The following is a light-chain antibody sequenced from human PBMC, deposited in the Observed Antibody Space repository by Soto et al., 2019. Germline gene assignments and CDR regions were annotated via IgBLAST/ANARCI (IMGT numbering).Light chain of an antibody. CDR1: QSVSSN. CDR3: QQYDTSPPMYT. J-gene: IGKJ2*01. V-gene: IGKV3D-15*01. CDR2: ATS. Sequence: EPVMTQSPATLSVSSGESATLSCRASQSVSSNLAWYQQKPDKSPRLLIYATSTRAAGIPDRFSGSGSGKDFTFNISRLEPDDVAVYYCQQYDTSPPMYTFGQGTKVDIK.